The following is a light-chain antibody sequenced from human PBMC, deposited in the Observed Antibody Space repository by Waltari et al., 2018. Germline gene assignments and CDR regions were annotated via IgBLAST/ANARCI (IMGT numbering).Light chain of an antibody. CDR2: SDN. CDR3: GAWDDSLNGYV. V-gene: IGLV1-44*01. J-gene: IGLJ1*01. CDR1: SSNIETNT. Sequence: QSVLTQPPSASGTPGQRVAISCSGSSSNIETNTVNWYQQLPGTAPKLLIYSDNQRPSGVPDRFAGSKSGTSASLAISWLQSEDEADYYCGAWDDSLNGYVFGTGTKVTVL.